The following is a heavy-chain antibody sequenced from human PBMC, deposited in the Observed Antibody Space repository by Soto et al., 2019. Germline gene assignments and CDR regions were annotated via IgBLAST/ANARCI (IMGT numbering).Heavy chain of an antibody. J-gene: IGHJ4*02. V-gene: IGHV4-61*01. CDR3: ARVAVESPVVDD. CDR1: GGTVTSGNFY. D-gene: IGHD3-3*01. Sequence: SESLSLTCTVSGGTVTSGNFYWGWIRQRPGQGLEWIGHIYYSGRTNYNPSLKSRVTITVDASKNQFSLKLSSVTAADTAIYHFARVAVESPVVDDWGQGTLVTVSS. CDR2: IYYSGRT.